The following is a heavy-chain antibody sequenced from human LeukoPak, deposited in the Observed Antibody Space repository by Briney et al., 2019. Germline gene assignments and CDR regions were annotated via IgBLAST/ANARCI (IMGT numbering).Heavy chain of an antibody. CDR1: GFTFSSYG. D-gene: IGHD3-22*01. CDR2: ISYDGSNK. Sequence: GRSLRLSCAASGFTFSSYGMHWVRQAPGKGLEWVAVISYDGSNKYYADSVKGRFTISRDNSKNTLYLQMNSLRAEDTAVYYCAKDRADSSGYYHGYYFDYWGQGTLVTVSS. J-gene: IGHJ4*02. CDR3: AKDRADSSGYYHGYYFDY. V-gene: IGHV3-30*18.